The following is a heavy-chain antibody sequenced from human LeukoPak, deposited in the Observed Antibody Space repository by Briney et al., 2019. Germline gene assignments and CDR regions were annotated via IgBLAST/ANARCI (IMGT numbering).Heavy chain of an antibody. Sequence: SETLSLTCAVYVGSFSVYYWSWIRQPAGKGLEWMGELYHGGSTNYSPSLQSRVTISVDTSKHQLSLKLSSVTAGDAAVYYCATTVSTLYGMDVWGQATTLTVSS. CDR3: ATTVSTLYGMDV. V-gene: IGHV4-34*01. D-gene: IGHD4-17*01. CDR1: VGSFSVYY. J-gene: IGHJ6*01. CDR2: LYHGGST.